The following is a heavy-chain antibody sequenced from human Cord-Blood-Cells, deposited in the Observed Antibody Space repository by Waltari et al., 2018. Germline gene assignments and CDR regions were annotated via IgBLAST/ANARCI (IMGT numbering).Heavy chain of an antibody. V-gene: IGHV4-34*01. J-gene: IGHJ6*02. D-gene: IGHD3-9*01. CDR2: INHSGST. CDR3: ARGELVHYYYGMDV. Sequence: QVQLQQWGAGLLKPSETLSLTCAVYGGSFSGYYWSWIRQPPGKGLEWIGEINHSGSTNYNPYLKSRVTISVDTSKNQFSLNLSSVTAADTAVYYCARGELVHYYYGMDVWGQGTTVTVSS. CDR1: GGSFSGYY.